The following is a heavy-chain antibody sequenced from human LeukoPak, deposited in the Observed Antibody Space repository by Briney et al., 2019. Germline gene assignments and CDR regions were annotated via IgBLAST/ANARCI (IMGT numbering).Heavy chain of an antibody. J-gene: IGHJ3*02. CDR2: IIPIFGTA. CDR3: ARVLFGGGILDAFDI. Sequence: GASVKVSCKASGGTFSSYAISWVRQAPGQGLEWMGGIIPIFGTANYAQKFQGRVTITADESTSTAYMEPSSLRSEDTAVYYCARVLFGGGILDAFDIWGQGTMVTVSS. D-gene: IGHD2-15*01. CDR1: GGTFSSYA. V-gene: IGHV1-69*13.